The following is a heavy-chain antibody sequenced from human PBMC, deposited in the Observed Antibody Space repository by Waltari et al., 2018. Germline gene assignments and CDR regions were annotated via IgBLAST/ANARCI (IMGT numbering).Heavy chain of an antibody. V-gene: IGHV3-7*01. Sequence: EAQLVQSGGGLVQPGGSLTLSCAASGFTISRFWMTWVRRAPGQGLQWVAHIGPDGSDKYYVDSVKGRFTISRDNAENSLLLQMSSLRVEDTALYYCVGWNDPINSWGQGTLVAVSS. CDR2: IGPDGSDK. CDR3: VGWNDPINS. CDR1: GFTISRFW. D-gene: IGHD1-1*01. J-gene: IGHJ4*02.